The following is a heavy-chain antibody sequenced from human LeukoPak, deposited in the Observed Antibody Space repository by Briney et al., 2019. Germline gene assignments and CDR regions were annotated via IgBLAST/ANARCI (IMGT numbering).Heavy chain of an antibody. D-gene: IGHD5-18*01. V-gene: IGHV1-8*01. Sequence: SVKVSCKASGYTFTSYDINWVRQATGQGLEWMGWMNPHSGNTGYAQKFQGRVTMTRNTSISTAYMELSSLRSEDTAVYYCARSSVDTAMVALVHWFDPWGQGTLVTVSS. CDR2: MNPHSGNT. J-gene: IGHJ5*02. CDR3: ARSSVDTAMVALVHWFDP. CDR1: GYTFTSYD.